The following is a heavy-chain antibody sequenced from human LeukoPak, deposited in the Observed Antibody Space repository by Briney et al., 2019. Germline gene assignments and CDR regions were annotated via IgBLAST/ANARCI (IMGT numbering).Heavy chain of an antibody. J-gene: IGHJ4*02. CDR1: GYTFTSYD. Sequence: GASVKVSCKASGYTFTSYDINWVRQATGQGLEWMGWMNPNSGNTGYAQKFQGRVTMTRNTSIGTAYMELSSLRSEDTAIYYCASPLKYYDAWSGYPPFDYWGQGTLVTVSS. CDR3: ASPLKYYDAWSGYPPFDY. V-gene: IGHV1-8*01. CDR2: MNPNSGNT. D-gene: IGHD3-3*01.